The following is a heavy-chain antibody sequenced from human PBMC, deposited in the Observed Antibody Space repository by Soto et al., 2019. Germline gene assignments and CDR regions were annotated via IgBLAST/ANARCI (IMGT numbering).Heavy chain of an antibody. D-gene: IGHD3-10*01. J-gene: IGHJ5*02. Sequence: ASVKVSCKASGYTFTGYAISWVRQAPGQGLEWMGWISAYNGNTNHAQKLQGRVTMTTDTSTSTAYMELRSLRSDDTAVYYCARGVGSGTYYNQYNWFDPWGQGTLVTVPQ. V-gene: IGHV1-18*01. CDR2: ISAYNGNT. CDR1: GYTFTGYA. CDR3: ARGVGSGTYYNQYNWFDP.